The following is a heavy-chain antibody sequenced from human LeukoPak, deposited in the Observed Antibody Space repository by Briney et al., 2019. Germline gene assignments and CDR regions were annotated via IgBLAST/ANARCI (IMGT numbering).Heavy chain of an antibody. V-gene: IGHV3-74*01. J-gene: IGHJ3*01. CDR1: GFTFGNSW. Sequence: GGSLRLSCAASGFTFGNSWVHWVRQAPGKVLVGVSLINADGSTATYADSVKGRFIISRDNARNTLSLQMNSLTIEDTAVYYCVVVVEPPDSDGFDVWGQGTMITVSS. CDR3: VVVVEPPDSDGFDV. CDR2: INADGSTA. D-gene: IGHD1-14*01.